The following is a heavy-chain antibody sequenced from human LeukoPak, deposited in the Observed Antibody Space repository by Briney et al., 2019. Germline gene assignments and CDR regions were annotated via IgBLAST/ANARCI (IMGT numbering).Heavy chain of an antibody. Sequence: GGSLRLSCAASGFTFGDYGMSWVRQAPGKGLEWVSGINWNGGSTGYADSVKGRFTISRDNAKNSLYLQMNSLRAEDTALYYCAKRGYSYGSFDYWGQGTLVTVSS. V-gene: IGHV3-20*04. D-gene: IGHD5-18*01. J-gene: IGHJ4*02. CDR3: AKRGYSYGSFDY. CDR2: INWNGGST. CDR1: GFTFGDYG.